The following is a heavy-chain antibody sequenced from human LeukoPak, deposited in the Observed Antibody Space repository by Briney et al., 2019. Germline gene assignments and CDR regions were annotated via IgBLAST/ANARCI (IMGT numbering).Heavy chain of an antibody. CDR1: GFTFRHYG. CDR2: ISFDSSNK. D-gene: IGHD4-23*01. J-gene: IGHJ4*02. CDR3: AKDDGGGGFFDY. Sequence: GGSLRLSCAASGFTFRHYGMHWVRQAPGKGLEWVAVISFDSSNKYYVDSVKGRFTISRDSSKNTVYLQMSSLRAEDTAVYYCAKDDGGGGFFDYWGQGTLVTVSS. V-gene: IGHV3-30*18.